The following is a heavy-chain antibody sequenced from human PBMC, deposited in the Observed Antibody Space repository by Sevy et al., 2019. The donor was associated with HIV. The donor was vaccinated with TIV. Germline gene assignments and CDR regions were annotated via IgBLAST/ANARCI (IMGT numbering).Heavy chain of an antibody. CDR2: MNPNSGNT. D-gene: IGHD3-22*01. Sequence: ASVKVSCKASGYTFTSYDINWVRQATGQGLEWMGWMNPNSGNTGYAQKFQGRVTMTRNTSISTAYMELSSLRSEDTAVYYCARGLWAYYYDSSGYYPYFQHWGQGTLVIVSS. CDR1: GYTFTSYD. V-gene: IGHV1-8*01. CDR3: ARGLWAYYYDSSGYYPYFQH. J-gene: IGHJ1*01.